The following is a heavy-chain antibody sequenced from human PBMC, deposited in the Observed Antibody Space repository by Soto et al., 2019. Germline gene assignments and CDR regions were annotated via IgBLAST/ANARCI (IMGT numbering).Heavy chain of an antibody. V-gene: IGHV5-51*01. CDR2: IYPGDSDT. CDR3: ARRLREWLAYNWFDP. Sequence: PGWSLKISCQASGYSFTSYWVRWVREMPGKGLEWMGIIYPGDSDTRYGPSLQGQVTISADKSISTAYLQWSSLKASDTAMYYCARRLREWLAYNWFDPWGQGTLVTVYS. CDR1: GYSFTSYW. D-gene: IGHD6-19*01. J-gene: IGHJ5*02.